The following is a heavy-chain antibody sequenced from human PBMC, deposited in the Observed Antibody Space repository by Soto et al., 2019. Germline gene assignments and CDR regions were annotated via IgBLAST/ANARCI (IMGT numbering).Heavy chain of an antibody. Sequence: PGGSLTLSCPASGFTFSSYAMSWVRQAPGKGLEWVSLVSATAGTTYYTDSVKGRFTIARDNSRNTVYLQMNSLRADYAAVYYCAEDRLAGGFDYWGQGTLVAVS. CDR3: AEDRLAGGFDY. D-gene: IGHD3-16*01. CDR1: GFTFSSYA. J-gene: IGHJ4*02. V-gene: IGHV3-23*01. CDR2: VSATAGTT.